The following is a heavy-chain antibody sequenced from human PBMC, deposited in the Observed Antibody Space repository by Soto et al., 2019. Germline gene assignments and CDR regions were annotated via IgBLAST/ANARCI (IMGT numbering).Heavy chain of an antibody. CDR2: INYSGTT. CDR1: GGSISSSNYY. Sequence: PSETLPLTCTGSGGSISSSNYYCGWIRPPPGRGLEWIGIINYSGTTYYNPSLKSRVTISVDTSKKQFSLKLSSVTAADTAVYYCARGGRPYSYGYIDYWGQGTLVTVSS. CDR3: ARGGRPYSYGYIDY. V-gene: IGHV4-39*07. D-gene: IGHD5-18*01. J-gene: IGHJ4*02.